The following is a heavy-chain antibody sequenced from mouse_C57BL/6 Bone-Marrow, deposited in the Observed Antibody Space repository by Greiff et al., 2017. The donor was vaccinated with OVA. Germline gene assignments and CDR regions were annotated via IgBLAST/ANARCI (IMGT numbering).Heavy chain of an antibody. CDR3: ARYEWDGGFAY. CDR1: GFTFTDYY. D-gene: IGHD4-1*01. CDR2: IRNKANGYTT. Sequence: EVNVVESGGGLVQPGGSLSLSCAASGFTFTDYYMSWVRQPPGKALEWLGFIRNKANGYTTEYSASVKGRFTISRDNSQSILYLQMNALRAEDSATYYCARYEWDGGFAYWGQGTLVTVSA. V-gene: IGHV7-3*01. J-gene: IGHJ3*01.